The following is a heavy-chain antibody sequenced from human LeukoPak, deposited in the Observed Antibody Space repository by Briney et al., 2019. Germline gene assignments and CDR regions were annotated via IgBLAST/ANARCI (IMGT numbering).Heavy chain of an antibody. J-gene: IGHJ4*02. D-gene: IGHD2-21*01. V-gene: IGHV4-59*08. CDR1: GASISSYY. Sequence: KPSETLSLTCTVSGASISSYYWRWSRQPPGKGLEWSGYIYYSGSTYYNPSLKSRVTISVDTSNNQFSLKLRSVTAADTAVYYCASGMAYCGGDCYSKVDYWGQGTLVTVSS. CDR2: IYYSGST. CDR3: ASGMAYCGGDCYSKVDY.